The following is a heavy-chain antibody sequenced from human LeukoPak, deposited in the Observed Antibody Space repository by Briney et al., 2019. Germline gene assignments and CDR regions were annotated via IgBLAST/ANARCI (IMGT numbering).Heavy chain of an antibody. V-gene: IGHV3-49*03. CDR1: GFTFSSYA. J-gene: IGHJ4*02. CDR3: TKGDYHAY. Sequence: GGSLRLSCAASGFTFSSYAMSWFRQAPGKGLEWVGFIRSNTYGGTAEYAASVKGRFTISRDDSKSIAYLQMSSLKTEDTAVYYCTKGDYHAYWGQGTLATVSS. CDR2: IRSNTYGGTA.